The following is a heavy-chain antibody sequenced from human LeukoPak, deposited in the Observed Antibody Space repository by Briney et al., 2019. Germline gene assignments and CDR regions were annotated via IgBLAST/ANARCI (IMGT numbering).Heavy chain of an antibody. CDR1: GFTFINYA. D-gene: IGHD3-9*01. J-gene: IGHJ4*02. CDR2: ISGSGGST. V-gene: IGHV3-23*01. CDR3: AKETRLRYFDWLSFDY. Sequence: GGSLRLSCAASGFTFINYAMNWVRQAPGKGLEWVSAISGSGGSTYYADSVKGRFTISRDNSKNTLYLQMNSLRAEDTAVYYCAKETRLRYFDWLSFDYWGQGTLVTVSS.